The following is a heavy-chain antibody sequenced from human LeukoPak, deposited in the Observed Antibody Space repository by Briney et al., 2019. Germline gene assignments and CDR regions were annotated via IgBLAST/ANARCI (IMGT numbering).Heavy chain of an antibody. Sequence: PGGSLRLSCAASGFTFSSYAMSWVRQAPGKGLEWVSAISGSGGSTYYADSVKGRFTISRDNPKNTLYLQMNSLRAEDTAVYYCAKGGRTHPSIWFGELLFYYGMDVWGQGTTVTVSS. CDR3: AKGGRTHPSIWFGELLFYYGMDV. D-gene: IGHD3-10*01. CDR2: ISGSGGST. V-gene: IGHV3-23*01. CDR1: GFTFSSYA. J-gene: IGHJ6*02.